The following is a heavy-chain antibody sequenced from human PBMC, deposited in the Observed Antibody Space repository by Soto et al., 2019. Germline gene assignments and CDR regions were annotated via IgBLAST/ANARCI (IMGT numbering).Heavy chain of an antibody. V-gene: IGHV3-9*01. CDR3: AKEKGFGGVRKGMDV. D-gene: IGHD3-16*01. J-gene: IGHJ6*02. Sequence: DVQLVESGGGLVQPGRSLRLSCAASGFTFDDYAMHWVRQAPGKGLEWVSGINWNSVSIGYADSVKGRFTISRDNAKNSLYLQMNSLRTEDTALYYCAKEKGFGGVRKGMDVWGQGTTVTVSS. CDR2: INWNSVSI. CDR1: GFTFDDYA.